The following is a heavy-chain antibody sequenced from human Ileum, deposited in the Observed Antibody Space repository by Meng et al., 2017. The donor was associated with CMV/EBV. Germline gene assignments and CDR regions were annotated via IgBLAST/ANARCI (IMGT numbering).Heavy chain of an antibody. D-gene: IGHD4-17*01. V-gene: IGHV3-74*01. CDR3: ARGLYGPDY. CDR1: GFTFSDYW. Sequence: GGSLRLSCAASGFTFSDYWMHWVRQAPGKGLVWVSRINNDGGNTVYADSVTGRFTFSRDNAKNTLYLQMNSLRAEDTAVYYCARGLYGPDYWGQGTLVTVSS. J-gene: IGHJ4*02. CDR2: INNDGGNT.